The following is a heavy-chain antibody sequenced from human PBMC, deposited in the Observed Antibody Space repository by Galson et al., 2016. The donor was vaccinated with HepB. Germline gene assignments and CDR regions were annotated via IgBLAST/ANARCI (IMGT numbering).Heavy chain of an antibody. J-gene: IGHJ6*02. CDR2: SYGDGST. CDR1: GFIVSNDY. V-gene: IGHV3-53*01. Sequence: SLRLSCAASGFIVSNDYMNWVRQAPGKGLEWLSVSYGDGSTYYAESVRGRFTISRDNSKNSVFLQMNNLRAEDTAVYYCARDPGFRNGMNVWGQGTTVTVS. CDR3: ARDPGFRNGMNV.